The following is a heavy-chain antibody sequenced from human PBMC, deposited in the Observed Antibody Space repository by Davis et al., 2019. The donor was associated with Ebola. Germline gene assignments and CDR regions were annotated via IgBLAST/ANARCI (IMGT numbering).Heavy chain of an antibody. Sequence: GESLKISCAASGFTVSSNHMSWVRQAPGKGLEWVSVIYDHSTAYADSVRGRFIISRDKSNNTLYLEMNSLRVDDTAVYFCARDGPHYDIDVWGQGTLVTVSS. CDR1: GFTVSSNH. D-gene: IGHD3-22*01. CDR2: IYDHST. V-gene: IGHV3-53*05. CDR3: ARDGPHYDIDV. J-gene: IGHJ4*02.